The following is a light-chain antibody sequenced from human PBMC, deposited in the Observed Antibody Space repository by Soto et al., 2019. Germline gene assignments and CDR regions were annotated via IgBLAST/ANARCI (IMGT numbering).Light chain of an antibody. J-gene: IGKJ1*01. CDR1: QSISSN. CDR3: QQYNNWPPWT. CDR2: DAS. V-gene: IGKV3-15*01. Sequence: EIVMTHSPAPLSVSPGERATLSCRASQSISSNLAWYQQKPGQAPRLLIYDASSRATGVPARFSGSGSGTEFTLTISSLQSEDLAVYYCQQYNNWPPWTFGQGTKV.